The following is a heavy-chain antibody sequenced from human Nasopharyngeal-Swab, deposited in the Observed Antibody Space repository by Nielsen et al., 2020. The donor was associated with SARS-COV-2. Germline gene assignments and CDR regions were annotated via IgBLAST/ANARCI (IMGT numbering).Heavy chain of an antibody. CDR2: ISSSSSYI. CDR1: GFTFSSYS. J-gene: IGHJ6*03. Sequence: GESLQISCAASGFTFSSYSMNWVRQAPGKGLEWVSSISSSSSYIYYADSVKGRFTISRDNAKNSLYLQMNSLRAEDTAVYYCAGGPSYCSSTSCYTSGENYYYMDVWGKGTTVTVSS. D-gene: IGHD2-2*02. CDR3: AGGPSYCSSTSCYTSGENYYYMDV. V-gene: IGHV3-21*01.